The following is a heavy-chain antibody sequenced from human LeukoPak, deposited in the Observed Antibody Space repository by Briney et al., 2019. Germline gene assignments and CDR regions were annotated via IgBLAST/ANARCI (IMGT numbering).Heavy chain of an antibody. Sequence: SETLSLTCTVSGGSISSSSYYWGWIRQPPGKGLEWIGSIYYSGSTYYNPSLKSRVTISVDTSKDQFSLKLSSVTAEDTAVYYCARTRGYSSSPIRTPCFDYWGQGTLVTVSS. J-gene: IGHJ4*02. D-gene: IGHD6-6*01. CDR3: ARTRGYSSSPIRTPCFDY. V-gene: IGHV4-39*07. CDR1: GGSISSSSYY. CDR2: IYYSGST.